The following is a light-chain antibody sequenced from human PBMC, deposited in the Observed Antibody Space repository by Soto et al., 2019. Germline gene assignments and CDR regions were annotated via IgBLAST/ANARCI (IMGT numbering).Light chain of an antibody. Sequence: QSLLTQPPPASGSPGQSVTLSCTGNSSDIGAYNFFSWYQQHPGKAPQLIIYHVTFRPSGVSKRYSGPKSGNPAPLTISRLQADDGANYYCCSLTPSPTYVFESGTKVTAL. CDR1: SSDIGAYNF. CDR2: HVT. J-gene: IGLJ1*01. V-gene: IGLV2-14*01. CDR3: CSLTPSPTYV.